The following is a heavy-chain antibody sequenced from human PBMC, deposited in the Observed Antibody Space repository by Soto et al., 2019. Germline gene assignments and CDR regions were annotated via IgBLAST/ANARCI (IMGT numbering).Heavy chain of an antibody. CDR1: GFTVSSNY. V-gene: IGHV3-53*01. J-gene: IGHJ4*02. D-gene: IGHD2-2*01. CDR2: IYSGGST. CDR3: ARARSAEFDY. Sequence: PVGSLRLSCAASGFTVSSNYMSWVRQAPGKGLEWVSVIYSGGSTYYADSVKGRFTISRDNSKNTLYLQMNSLRAEDTAVYYCARARSAEFDYGGQGTLVTISS.